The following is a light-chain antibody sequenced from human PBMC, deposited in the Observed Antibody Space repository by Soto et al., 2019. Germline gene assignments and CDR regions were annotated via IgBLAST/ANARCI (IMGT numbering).Light chain of an antibody. CDR2: EAS. CDR3: SLYTSENTYV. J-gene: IGLJ1*01. Sequence: QSALTQPPSVSGSPGQSVTISCTGTSSDVDSYNRVSWYQQPPGTAPKLIIYEASNRPSGVPDRFSGSKSGNTASLTISGLQAADEADYYCSLYTSENTYVFGTGTKLTVL. CDR1: SSDVDSYNR. V-gene: IGLV2-18*01.